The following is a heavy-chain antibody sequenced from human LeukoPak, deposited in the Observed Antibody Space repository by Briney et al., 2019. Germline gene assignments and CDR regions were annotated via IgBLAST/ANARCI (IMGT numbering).Heavy chain of an antibody. J-gene: IGHJ4*02. CDR3: AKHMVRGVIITSLFDY. V-gene: IGHV3-23*01. CDR2: ISTTGGYT. Sequence: GGSLRLSCVGSGFSFSTYDMGWVRQTPGKGLEWVSAISTTGGYTEYADSVKGRFTISRDNSQNTLFLQMHSLRAEDTAVYYCAKHMVRGVIITSLFDYWGQGTLVTVSS. CDR1: GFSFSTYD. D-gene: IGHD3-10*01.